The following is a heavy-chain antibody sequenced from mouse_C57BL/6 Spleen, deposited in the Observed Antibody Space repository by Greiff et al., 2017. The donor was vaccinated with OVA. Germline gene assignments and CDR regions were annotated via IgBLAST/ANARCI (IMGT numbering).Heavy chain of an antibody. V-gene: IGHV1-15*01. CDR3: TRGLWYGSSYWYFDV. CDR2: IDPETGGT. Sequence: QVQLQQSGAELVRPGASVTLSCKASGYTFTDYEMHWVKQTPVHGLEWIGAIDPETGGTAYNQKFKGKAILTADKSSSTAYMELRSLTSEDSAVYYCTRGLWYGSSYWYFDVWGTGTTVTVSS. CDR1: GYTFTDYE. J-gene: IGHJ1*03. D-gene: IGHD1-1*01.